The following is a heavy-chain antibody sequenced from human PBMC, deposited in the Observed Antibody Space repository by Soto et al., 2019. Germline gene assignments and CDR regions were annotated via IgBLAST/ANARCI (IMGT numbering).Heavy chain of an antibody. CDR1: GFSLSTSGVG. J-gene: IGHJ1*01. CDR3: AHRPPGQGSSSWYGYFQH. V-gene: IGHV2-5*02. Sequence: QITLKESGPTLVKPTQTLTLTCTFSGFSLSTSGVGVGWIRQPPGKALEWLALIYWDDDKRYSPSLKSRLTITKDTPKTQVVLTLTNMDPVDTATYYCAHRPPGQGSSSWYGYFQHWGQGTLVTVSS. D-gene: IGHD6-13*01. CDR2: IYWDDDK.